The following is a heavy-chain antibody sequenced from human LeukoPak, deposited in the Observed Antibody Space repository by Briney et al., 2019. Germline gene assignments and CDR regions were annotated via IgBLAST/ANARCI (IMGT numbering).Heavy chain of an antibody. CDR1: GFTFSSYA. CDR3: ATYRQVLLPFES. J-gene: IGHJ4*02. Sequence: GGSLRLSCAASGFTFSSYAMSWVRQAPGKGLEWVSGISGSDGSTNYADSMKGRFTISRENSKNTLYLQMNSLRAEDTAIYYCATYRQVLLPFESWGQGTLVTVSS. CDR2: ISGSDGST. V-gene: IGHV3-23*01. D-gene: IGHD2-8*02.